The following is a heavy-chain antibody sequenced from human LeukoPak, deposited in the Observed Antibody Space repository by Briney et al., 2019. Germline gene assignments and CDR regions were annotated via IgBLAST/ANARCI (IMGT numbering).Heavy chain of an antibody. CDR1: GFTFSNYA. Sequence: GGSLRLSCAASGFTFSNYAMNWVRQTPGKGLEWVSTIRGSDGTTFYADSVQGRFIIFRVNSKQTLYLQMNSLRGEDTAVYYCAKGFRTTMVRGVLITPYYFDYWGQGTLVTVSS. V-gene: IGHV3-23*01. CDR2: IRGSDGTT. CDR3: AKGFRTTMVRGVLITPYYFDY. J-gene: IGHJ4*02. D-gene: IGHD3-10*01.